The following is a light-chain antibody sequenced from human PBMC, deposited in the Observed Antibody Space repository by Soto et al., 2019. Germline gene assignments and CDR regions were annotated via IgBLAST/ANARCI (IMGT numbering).Light chain of an antibody. CDR2: EGI. V-gene: IGLV2-23*01. CDR1: SGDVGSYNL. CDR3: CSYAGGTTSYVV. J-gene: IGLJ2*01. Sequence: QSALTQPASVSGSPGQSITISCTGTSGDVGSYNLVSWYQQHPGKAPKLIIYEGIKRPSGVSNRFSASKSDNTASLTISGLQAEDESDYYCCSYAGGTTSYVVFGRGTKVTVL.